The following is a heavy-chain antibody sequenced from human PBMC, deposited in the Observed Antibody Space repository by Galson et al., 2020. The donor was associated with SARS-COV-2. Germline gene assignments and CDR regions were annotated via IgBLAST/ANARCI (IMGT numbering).Heavy chain of an antibody. V-gene: IGHV4-39*01. Sequence: SETLSLTCTVSGGSISSSSYYWGWIRQPPGKGLEWIGSIYYSGSTYYNPSLKSRVTISVDTSKNRFSLKLSSVTAADTAVYYCARTTIFGVVDRFDYWGQGTLVTVSS. D-gene: IGHD3-3*01. CDR3: ARTTIFGVVDRFDY. CDR1: GGSISSSSYY. CDR2: IYYSGST. J-gene: IGHJ4*02.